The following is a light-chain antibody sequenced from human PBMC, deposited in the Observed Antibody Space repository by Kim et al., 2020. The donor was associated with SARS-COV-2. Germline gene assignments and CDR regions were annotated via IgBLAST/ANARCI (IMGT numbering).Light chain of an antibody. CDR2: DNN. Sequence: GQQVPISCSGSSSNIGNNYLSWYQQLPGTAPKPLIYDNNKRPSGIPDRFSGSKSGTSATLGITGLQTGDEADYYCGTWDSSLSAGVFGGGTQLTVL. CDR3: GTWDSSLSAGV. V-gene: IGLV1-51*01. J-gene: IGLJ2*01. CDR1: SSNIGNNY.